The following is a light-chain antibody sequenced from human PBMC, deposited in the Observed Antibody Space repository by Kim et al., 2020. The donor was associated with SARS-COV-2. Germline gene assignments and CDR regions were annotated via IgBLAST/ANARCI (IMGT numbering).Light chain of an antibody. CDR2: DVI. CDR3: SSYTASSTLV. Sequence: GQSVTISCAGTNSDIGDYDYVSWFQQHPGNAPKLLIYDVINRPSGVSNRFAGSKSGNTAYLTISGLQVEDEADYYCSSYTASSTLVFGGGTKVTVL. J-gene: IGLJ1*01. V-gene: IGLV2-14*03. CDR1: NSDIGDYDY.